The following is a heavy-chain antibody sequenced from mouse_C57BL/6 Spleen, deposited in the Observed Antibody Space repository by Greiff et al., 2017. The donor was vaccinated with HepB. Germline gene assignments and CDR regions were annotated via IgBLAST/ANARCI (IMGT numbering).Heavy chain of an antibody. V-gene: IGHV6-3*01. CDR3: TVPIRYYYAMDY. Sequence: VQLQESGGGLVQPGGSMKLSCVASGFTFSNYWMNWVRQSPEKGLEWVAQIRLKTDNYATHYAESVKGRFTISIDDFKSSLYLQINNLSAEDTGIDYFTVPIRYYYAMDYWGQGTSVTVSS. CDR1: GFTFSNYW. D-gene: IGHD2-12*01. J-gene: IGHJ4*01. CDR2: IRLKTDNYAT.